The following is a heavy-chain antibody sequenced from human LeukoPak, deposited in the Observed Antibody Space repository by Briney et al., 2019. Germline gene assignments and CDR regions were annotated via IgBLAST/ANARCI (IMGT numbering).Heavy chain of an antibody. J-gene: IGHJ3*01. V-gene: IGHV3-48*01. CDR3: ARGRLFSDALDL. Sequence: GSLRLSCAGSGFTFSTYNMNWVRQAPGKGLEWISYISSGAITIYYGDSVKGRLTISRDNAKNSLYLQMNSLRAEDTAVYYCARGRLFSDALDLWGRGTMVTVSS. CDR2: ISSGAITI. CDR1: GFTFSTYN.